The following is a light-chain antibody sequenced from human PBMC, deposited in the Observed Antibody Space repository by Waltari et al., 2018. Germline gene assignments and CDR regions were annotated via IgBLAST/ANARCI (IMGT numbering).Light chain of an antibody. V-gene: IGKV1-39*01. CDR3: QQSYITPYT. CDR2: TES. J-gene: IGKJ2*01. CDR1: QSITTH. Sequence: EIQMTQAPSSLSVSVGDRLTITCRASQSITTHLNWFQQQPGRAPKLLIHTESSLESGVPSRFSGSGSGTHFTLTISSLQPEDFATYFCQQSYITPYTFGQGTKLEI.